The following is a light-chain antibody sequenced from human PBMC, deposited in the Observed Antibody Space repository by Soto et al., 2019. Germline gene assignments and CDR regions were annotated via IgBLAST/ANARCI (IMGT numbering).Light chain of an antibody. CDR3: QQYDTYLT. CDR1: QSVAGTY. CDR2: GAS. Sequence: EIVLTQSPGTLSLSPGERATLSCRASQSVAGTYLAWYRQKPGQAPRLLIYGASSRATGIPDRFRGSGSGTDFTLTISRLEPEDFAVYYCQQYDTYLTFGPGTKVDIK. J-gene: IGKJ3*01. V-gene: IGKV3-20*01.